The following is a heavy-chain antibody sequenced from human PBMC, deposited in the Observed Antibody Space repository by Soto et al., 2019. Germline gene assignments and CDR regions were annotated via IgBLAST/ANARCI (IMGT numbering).Heavy chain of an antibody. Sequence: SETLSLTCTVSGGSISSGGYYWSWIRQHPGKGLEWIGYIYYSGSTYYNPSLKSRVTISVDTSKNQFSLKLSSVTAADTAVYYCARDFSKRGTLGWFGPWGQGTLVTVSS. V-gene: IGHV4-31*03. CDR3: ARDFSKRGTLGWFGP. J-gene: IGHJ5*02. D-gene: IGHD3-3*01. CDR1: GGSISSGGYY. CDR2: IYYSGST.